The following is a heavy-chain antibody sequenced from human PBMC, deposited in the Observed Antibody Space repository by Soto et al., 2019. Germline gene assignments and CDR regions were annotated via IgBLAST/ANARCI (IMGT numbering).Heavy chain of an antibody. J-gene: IGHJ4*02. Sequence: KESGPPLVRPAQTITLTCAFSGFSLTTTHMGVAWIRQPPGKALEWLALIYWDDDKRYSPSLKNRLAISKDTSRNRVVLTITNMNPEDTGTYFCAHAGDYDLLSFDHWGPGTLVTVSS. V-gene: IGHV2-5*02. CDR1: GFSLTTTHMG. CDR3: AHAGDYDLLSFDH. CDR2: IYWDDDK. D-gene: IGHD4-17*01.